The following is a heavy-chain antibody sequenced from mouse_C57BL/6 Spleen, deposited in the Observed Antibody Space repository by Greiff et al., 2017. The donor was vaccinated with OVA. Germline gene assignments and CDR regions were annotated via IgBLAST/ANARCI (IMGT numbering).Heavy chain of an antibody. CDR3: TGDYDVWFAY. CDR2: ISSGGDYI. Sequence: DVMLVESGEGLVKPGGSLKLSCAASGFTFSSYAMSWVRQTPEKRLEWVAYISSGGDYIYYADTVKGRFTISRDNARNTLYLQMSSLKSEDTAMYYCTGDYDVWFAYWGQGTLVTVSA. D-gene: IGHD2-4*01. V-gene: IGHV5-9-1*02. CDR1: GFTFSSYA. J-gene: IGHJ3*01.